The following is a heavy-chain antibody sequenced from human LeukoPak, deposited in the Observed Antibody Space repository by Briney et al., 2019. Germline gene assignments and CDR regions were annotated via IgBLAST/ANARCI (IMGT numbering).Heavy chain of an antibody. V-gene: IGHV4-59*12. J-gene: IGHJ6*02. D-gene: IGHD1-26*01. CDR1: GGSISSYY. CDR2: IYYSGST. CDR3: ARDSRGSYYYGMDV. Sequence: SSETLSLTCTVSGGSISSYYWSWIRQPPGKGLEWIGYIYYSGSTNYNPSLKSRVTISVDTSKNQFSLKLSSVTAADTAVYYCARDSRGSYYYGMDVWGQGTTVTVSS.